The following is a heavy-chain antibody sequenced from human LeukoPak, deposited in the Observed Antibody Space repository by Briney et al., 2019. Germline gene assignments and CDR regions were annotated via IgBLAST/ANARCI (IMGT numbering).Heavy chain of an antibody. V-gene: IGHV4-59*11. J-gene: IGHJ4*02. CDR3: ARGAGSHAYA. Sequence: NPSETLSLTCTVSGGSINSHYWSWLRQPPGKGLEWIGYIFYSGSTNYNPSLKSRVTISVDRSTSHFSLKLRSVTAADTAVYYCARGAGSHAYAWGQGTLVTVSS. CDR1: GGSINSHY. CDR2: IFYSGST. D-gene: IGHD6-19*01.